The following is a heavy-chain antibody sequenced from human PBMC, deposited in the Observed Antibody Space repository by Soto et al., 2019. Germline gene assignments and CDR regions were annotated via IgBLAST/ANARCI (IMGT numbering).Heavy chain of an antibody. CDR3: ATARGAGTPFDP. Sequence: QVQLVQSGAEVKKPGSSVKVSCKASGGTFTSYTFNWVRQAPGQGLEWMGRIIPVHHIANYAQKFQGSVTITADKSTITLNVELGSVTSVDTDIYYCATARGAGTPFDPWGQGTLVTVSS. V-gene: IGHV1-69*02. D-gene: IGHD2-15*01. CDR2: IIPVHHIA. CDR1: GGTFTSYT. J-gene: IGHJ5*02.